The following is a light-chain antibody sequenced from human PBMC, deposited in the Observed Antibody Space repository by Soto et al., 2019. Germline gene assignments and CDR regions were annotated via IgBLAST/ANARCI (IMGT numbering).Light chain of an antibody. CDR1: QGISSY. J-gene: IGKJ3*01. CDR2: AAS. V-gene: IGKV1-9*01. CDR3: QQFNSYPRT. Sequence: IQLTQSPSSLSASVGDRVTITCRASQGISSYLAWYQQKPGKAPKLLIYAASTLQSGVPSRFSGSGSGTDFTLTISILQPEDFATYYCQQFNSYPRTFGPGTKVDIK.